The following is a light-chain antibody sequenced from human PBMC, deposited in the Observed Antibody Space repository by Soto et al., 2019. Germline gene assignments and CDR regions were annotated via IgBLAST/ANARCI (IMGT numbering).Light chain of an antibody. V-gene: IGKV3-11*01. J-gene: IGKJ4*01. CDR2: ETS. CDR3: QQRVNWLT. CDR1: QTVGGH. Sequence: EVVLTQSPATLSLSPGERATLSCRASQTVGGHFAWYQQKPGQAPRLLISETSNRATGIPGRFSGSGSGTDVTLTISSLEPEDFAVYYCQQRVNWLTFGGGTKVEL.